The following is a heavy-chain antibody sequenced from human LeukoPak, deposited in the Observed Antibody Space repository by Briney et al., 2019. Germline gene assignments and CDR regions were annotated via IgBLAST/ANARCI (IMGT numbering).Heavy chain of an antibody. V-gene: IGHV1-2*06. D-gene: IGHD4-17*01. CDR3: AIPYGDYDTKTYYYSYGMDV. J-gene: IGHJ6*02. CDR1: GYTVTDYY. Sequence: ASVKVSCKASGYTVTDYYMHWVRQAPGQGLEWMGRINPNSGGTNYAQKFKGRVTMTRDTSIRTAYMELSRLRSDDTAVYYCAIPYGDYDTKTYYYSYGMDVWGQGTTVTASS. CDR2: INPNSGGT.